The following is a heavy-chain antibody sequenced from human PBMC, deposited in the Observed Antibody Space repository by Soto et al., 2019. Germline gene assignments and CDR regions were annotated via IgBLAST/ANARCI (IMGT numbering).Heavy chain of an antibody. V-gene: IGHV3-21*01. CDR2: ISSTTNYI. D-gene: IGHD1-26*01. CDR1: GFTFSRYS. Sequence: PGGSLRLSCAASGFTFSRYSMNWVRQAPGKGLEWVSSISSTTNYIYYVDSVKGRFTISRDNAKNSLYLQMNSLRAEDTAVYYCARRGAYIDYWGQGTLVTVSS. CDR3: ARRGAYIDY. J-gene: IGHJ4*02.